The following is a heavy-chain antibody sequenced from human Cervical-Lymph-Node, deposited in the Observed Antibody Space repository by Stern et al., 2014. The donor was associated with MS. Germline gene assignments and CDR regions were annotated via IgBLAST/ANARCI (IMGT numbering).Heavy chain of an antibody. D-gene: IGHD3-3*01. V-gene: IGHV1-69*06. CDR3: VLQTLGATY. CDR1: GGTFSNYA. J-gene: IGHJ4*02. Sequence: QVQLVQSGAEVKKPGSSVKLSCQASGGTFSNYAMNWVRQVPGQGLVWMGVIIPMFATANQTQHFQGRVTFTADTSTNTSFLELSSLRSGDTAVYYCVLQTLGATYWARGTLVTVSS. CDR2: IIPMFATA.